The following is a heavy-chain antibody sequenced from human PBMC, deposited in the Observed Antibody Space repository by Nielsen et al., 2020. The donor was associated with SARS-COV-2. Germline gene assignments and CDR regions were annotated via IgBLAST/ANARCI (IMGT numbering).Heavy chain of an antibody. CDR1: GGTFSSYA. CDR2: IIPIFGTA. V-gene: IGHV1-69*13. CDR3: AADTIFGVVIIPLGY. Sequence: SVKVSCKASGGTFSSYAISWVRQAPGQGLEWMGGIIPIFGTANYAQKFQGRVTITADESTSTAYMELSSLRSEDTAVYYCAADTIFGVVIIPLGYWGQGTLVTVSS. J-gene: IGHJ4*02. D-gene: IGHD3-3*01.